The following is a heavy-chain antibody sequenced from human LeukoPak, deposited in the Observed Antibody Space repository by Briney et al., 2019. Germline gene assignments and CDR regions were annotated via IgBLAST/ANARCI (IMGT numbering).Heavy chain of an antibody. V-gene: IGHV1-18*01. CDR3: ARDHSSSGQLFDY. CDR2: ISAYNGNT. CDR1: GYTFTTYG. D-gene: IGHD6-13*01. Sequence: GSVRVSCKASGYTFTTYGFSWVRQAPGQGLEWMGWISAYNGNTNYAQKLQGRVTMTTDTSTTTAYMELRSLRSDDTAVYYCARDHSSSGQLFDYWGQGTLVTVSS. J-gene: IGHJ4*02.